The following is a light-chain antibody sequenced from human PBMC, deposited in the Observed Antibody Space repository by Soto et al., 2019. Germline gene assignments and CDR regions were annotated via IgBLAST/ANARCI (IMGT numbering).Light chain of an antibody. Sequence: EIVMTQSPATLSLSPGERATLSCRASQSVSSYLAWYQQKPGQAPRLLIYDASNRATGIPDRFSGSGSGTDFTLTISRLEPEDFAVYYCQQYAGSPTWTFGQGTKVDIK. CDR2: DAS. J-gene: IGKJ1*01. CDR1: QSVSSY. CDR3: QQYAGSPTWT. V-gene: IGKV3-20*01.